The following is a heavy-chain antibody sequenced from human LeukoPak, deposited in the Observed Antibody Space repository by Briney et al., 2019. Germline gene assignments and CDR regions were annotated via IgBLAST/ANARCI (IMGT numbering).Heavy chain of an antibody. CDR2: VYVSGSN. CDR1: GGSISSDSHY. D-gene: IGHD4-17*01. V-gene: IGHV4-61*02. J-gene: IGHJ4*02. Sequence: PSQTLSLTCTVSGGSISSDSHYWSWIRQPAGKALESIGRVYVSGSNNYNPSLKSRVTISIDTSKNHFSLRLSSVTAADTAVYYCARETTARGYFDYWGQGTLVSVSS. CDR3: ARETTARGYFDY.